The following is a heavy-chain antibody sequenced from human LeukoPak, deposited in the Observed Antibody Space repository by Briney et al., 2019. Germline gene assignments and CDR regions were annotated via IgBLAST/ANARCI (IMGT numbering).Heavy chain of an antibody. CDR1: GGSISSSNW. J-gene: IGHJ4*02. V-gene: IGHV4-4*02. Sequence: SETLSLTCAVSGGSISSSNWWSWVRQPPGKGLEWIGEIYHSGSTNYNPSLKSRVTISVDKSKNQFSLKLSSVTAADTAVYYCARLPRGYSYGFSGEIDYWGQGTLVTVSS. D-gene: IGHD5-18*01. CDR2: IYHSGST. CDR3: ARLPRGYSYGFSGEIDY.